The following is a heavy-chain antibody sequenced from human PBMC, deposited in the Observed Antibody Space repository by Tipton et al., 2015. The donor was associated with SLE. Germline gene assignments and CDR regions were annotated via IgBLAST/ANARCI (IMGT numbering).Heavy chain of an antibody. Sequence: TLSLTCTVSGDSVRGSYWSWIRQPPGMGLEWIGLVYYGGSTNMGTTNYNPSLESRLDISVDTSGRLFFLRLSSMTAADTAVYYCARHNNAGSSSPYYFDSWGQGTLVTVSS. CDR2: VYYGGST. CDR3: ARHNNAGSSSPYYFDS. CDR1: GDSVRGSY. J-gene: IGHJ4*02. D-gene: IGHD6-6*01. V-gene: IGHV4-59*08.